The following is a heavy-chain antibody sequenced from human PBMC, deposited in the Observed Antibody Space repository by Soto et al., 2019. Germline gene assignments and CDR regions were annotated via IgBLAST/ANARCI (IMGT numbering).Heavy chain of an antibody. D-gene: IGHD3-3*01. CDR1: GFTVSSNY. V-gene: IGHV3-53*01. CDR2: IYSGGST. Sequence: GGSLRLSCAASGFTVSSNYMSWVRQAPGKGLEWVSVIYSGGSTYYADSVKGRFTISRDNSKNTLYLQMNSLRAEDTAVYYCARSRFDDFWSGYYGYYYYYYGMDVWGQGTTVTVSS. J-gene: IGHJ6*02. CDR3: ARSRFDDFWSGYYGYYYYYYGMDV.